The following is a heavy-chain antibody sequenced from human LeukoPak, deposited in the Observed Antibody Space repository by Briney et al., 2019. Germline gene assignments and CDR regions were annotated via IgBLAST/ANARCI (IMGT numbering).Heavy chain of an antibody. D-gene: IGHD4-17*01. CDR3: TSTMTSLYNWFAP. CDR2: IFYSGST. J-gene: IGHJ5*02. Sequence: SETLSLTCIVSGDSIRTYYWNWIRQPPGKGLEWIGSIFYSGSTHYNPSLKSRVIISIDTSKSQFSLKLSSVTAADTAVYYCTSTMTSLYNWFAPWGQGTLVTVSS. V-gene: IGHV4-59*01. CDR1: GDSIRTYY.